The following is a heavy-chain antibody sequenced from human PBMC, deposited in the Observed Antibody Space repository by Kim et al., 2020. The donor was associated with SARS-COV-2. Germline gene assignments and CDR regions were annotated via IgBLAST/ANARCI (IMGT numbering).Heavy chain of an antibody. Sequence: TKYAPSLRSRATLSVDTSKTQFSLKLRSVAAADTAVYYCARRPAGIDSWGQGTPVTVSS. CDR2: T. V-gene: IGHV4-34*01. D-gene: IGHD2-21*01. CDR3: ARRPAGIDS. J-gene: IGHJ4*02.